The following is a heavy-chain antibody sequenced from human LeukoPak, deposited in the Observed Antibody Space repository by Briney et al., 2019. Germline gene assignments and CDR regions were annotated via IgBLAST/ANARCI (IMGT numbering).Heavy chain of an antibody. V-gene: IGHV1-46*01. CDR3: ARDGLLWFGEGEINWFDP. Sequence: ASVKVSCKTSGYTFTKYLIHWVRQAPGQGLEWVGTINPNGDATNYAPRLQGRLTLTQDTSTSTVYMELRGLTPEDTAVYYCARDGLLWFGEGEINWFDPWGQGTLVTVSS. CDR2: INPNGDAT. CDR1: GYTFTKYL. D-gene: IGHD3-10*01. J-gene: IGHJ5*02.